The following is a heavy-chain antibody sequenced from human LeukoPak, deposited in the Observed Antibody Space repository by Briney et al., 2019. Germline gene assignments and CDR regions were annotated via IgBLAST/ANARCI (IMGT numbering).Heavy chain of an antibody. D-gene: IGHD4-17*01. J-gene: IGHJ6*03. CDR3: ARDLAYGDYNYYYYYMDV. Sequence: SETLSLTCTVSGGSISNYYWAWIRQPAGKGLEWIGRIYTSGSTNYNPSLKSRVTMSVDTSKNQFSLKLSSVTAADTAVYYCARDLAYGDYNYYYYYMDVWGKGTTVTISS. V-gene: IGHV4-4*07. CDR1: GGSISNYY. CDR2: IYTSGST.